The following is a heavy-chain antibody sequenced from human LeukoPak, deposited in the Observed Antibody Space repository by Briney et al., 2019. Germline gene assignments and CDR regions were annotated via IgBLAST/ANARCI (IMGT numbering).Heavy chain of an antibody. Sequence: ASVKVSSKASGYTFTSYYMHWVRQAPGQGLEWMGIINPSGGSTSYAQKFQGRVTMTRDMSTSTVYMELSSLRSEDTAVYYCARAGVGYYGSGKKGFDYWGQGTLVTVSS. J-gene: IGHJ4*02. D-gene: IGHD3-10*01. CDR1: GYTFTSYY. CDR3: ARAGVGYYGSGKKGFDY. CDR2: INPSGGST. V-gene: IGHV1-46*01.